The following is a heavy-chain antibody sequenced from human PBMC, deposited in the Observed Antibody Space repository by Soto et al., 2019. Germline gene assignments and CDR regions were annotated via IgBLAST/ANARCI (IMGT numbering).Heavy chain of an antibody. V-gene: IGHV2-5*02. CDR3: AHSVVAGLGYYFDY. CDR2: IYWDDDT. Sequence: QITLKESGPTLVKPTQTLTLTCTFSGFSLSSTRVAVGWIRQPPGKALEWLALIYWDDDTRYSPFLKSRLTITKDASKTQVVLTMTNMDPVDTATYYCAHSVVAGLGYYFDYWGQGTLVTVSS. J-gene: IGHJ4*02. CDR1: GFSLSSTRVA. D-gene: IGHD6-19*01.